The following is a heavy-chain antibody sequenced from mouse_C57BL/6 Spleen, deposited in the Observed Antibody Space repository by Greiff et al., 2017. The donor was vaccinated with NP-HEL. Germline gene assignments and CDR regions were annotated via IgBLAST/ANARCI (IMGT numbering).Heavy chain of an antibody. CDR3: AREGGDGYYDY. V-gene: IGHV3-6*01. CDR1: GYSITSGYY. D-gene: IGHD2-3*01. CDR2: ISYDGSN. Sequence: EVKLEESGPGLVKPSQSLSLTCSVPGYSITSGYYWNWIRQFPGNKLEWMGYISYDGSNNYNPSLKNRISITRDTSKNQFFLKLNSVTTEDTATYYGAREGGDGYYDYWGQGTTLTVSS. J-gene: IGHJ2*01.